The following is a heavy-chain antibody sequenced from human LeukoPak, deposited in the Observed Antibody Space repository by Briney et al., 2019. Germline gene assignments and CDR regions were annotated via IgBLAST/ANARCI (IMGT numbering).Heavy chain of an antibody. V-gene: IGHV3-30*18. CDR1: GFTFSSYG. D-gene: IGHD5-24*01. CDR3: AKFTATGYYYYGMDV. J-gene: IGHJ6*02. CDR2: ISYDGSNK. Sequence: PGGSLRLSCAASGFTFSSYGMHWVRQAPGKGLEWVAVISYDGSNKYYADSVKGRFTISRDNSKNTLYLQMNSLRAEDTAVYYCAKFTATGYYYYGMDVWGQGTTVTVSS.